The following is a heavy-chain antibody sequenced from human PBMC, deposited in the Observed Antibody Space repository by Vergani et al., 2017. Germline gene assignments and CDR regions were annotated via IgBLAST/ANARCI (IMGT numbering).Heavy chain of an antibody. J-gene: IGHJ5*02. V-gene: IGHV1-3*02. Sequence: QVQLVQSGAEVKKPGASVKVSCKASGYTFTNYAMHGVCQAPGQRLEWMAWSNAGNGNTKYSQEFQGRVTITRDTSATTAYMELSTLRSDDTAVYYCARGDALRYFDWSGGGFDPWGQGTLVTVSS. D-gene: IGHD3-9*01. CDR2: SNAGNGNT. CDR1: GYTFTNYA. CDR3: ARGDALRYFDWSGGGFDP.